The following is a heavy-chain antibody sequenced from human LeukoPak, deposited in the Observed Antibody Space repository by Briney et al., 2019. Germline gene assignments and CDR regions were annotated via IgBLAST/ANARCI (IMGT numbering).Heavy chain of an antibody. CDR1: GFTFSSYA. CDR3: AKAADPLVVPAASALDY. V-gene: IGHV3-23*01. CDR2: ISGSGGST. Sequence: PGGSLRLSCAASGFTFSSYAMSWVRQAPGKGLEWVSAISGSGGSTYYADSVKGRFTISRDNSKNTLYLQMNSLRAGDTAVYYCAKAADPLVVPAASALDYWGQGTLVTVSS. D-gene: IGHD2-2*01. J-gene: IGHJ4*02.